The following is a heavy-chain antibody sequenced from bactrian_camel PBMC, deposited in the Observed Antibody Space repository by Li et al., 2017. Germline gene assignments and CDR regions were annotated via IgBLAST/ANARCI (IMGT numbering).Heavy chain of an antibody. CDR2: IYTDGSNT. J-gene: IGHJ4*01. D-gene: IGHD5*01. Sequence: HVQLVESGGGSVQAGGSLRLSCIASRYTTSSAMAWFRQAPGKEREGVATIYTDGSNTYYADSVKGRFTISKDNAKNTLYLEMDRLKPEDTAMYYCAADGWLQWIKFSLLGPGDPGHRL. CDR3: AADGWLQWIKFSL. V-gene: IGHV3S54*01. CDR1: RYTTSSA.